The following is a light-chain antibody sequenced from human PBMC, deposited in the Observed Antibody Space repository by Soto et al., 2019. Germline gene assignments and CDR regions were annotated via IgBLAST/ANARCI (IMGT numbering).Light chain of an antibody. Sequence: DIQLTQSPSFLSASVGDRVTITCRASQGISSFLAWYQQKPGKAPNFLIYAASTLQSGVPSRFRGSGSGTEFTLTISSLQPEDFATYYCQQVKSYPLNFGGGTKVEIK. CDR3: QQVKSYPLN. CDR2: AAS. CDR1: QGISSF. J-gene: IGKJ4*01. V-gene: IGKV1-9*01.